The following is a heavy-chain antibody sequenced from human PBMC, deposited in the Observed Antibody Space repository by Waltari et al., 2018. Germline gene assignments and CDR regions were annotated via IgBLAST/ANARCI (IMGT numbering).Heavy chain of an antibody. Sequence: EVQLVESGGGLVQPGWSLSLSCAASGFPLSNYWLSWVRQAPGKGLEWVANIMTDGREEYYVDSVRGRFTISRDNAKNSLYLQMNSLRPEDTAVYYCVRDQWFAFDIWGQGTMVTVSS. J-gene: IGHJ3*02. CDR1: GFPLSNYW. CDR3: VRDQWFAFDI. V-gene: IGHV3-7*01. CDR2: IMTDGREE. D-gene: IGHD3-22*01.